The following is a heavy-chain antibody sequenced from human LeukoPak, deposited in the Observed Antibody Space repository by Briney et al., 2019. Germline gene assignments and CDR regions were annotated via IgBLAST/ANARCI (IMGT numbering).Heavy chain of an antibody. CDR3: AREGFDSYGTTKDAFDV. CDR1: GFSFISYL. Sequence: PGGSLRLTCAACGFSFISYLMSWVRQAPGKGLEWVAAINQDGSEKYYVDSVKGRFTISRDSAKNSLYLQMNSLRAEDTAVYYCAREGFDSYGTTKDAFDVWGQGTMVTVSS. V-gene: IGHV3-7*05. CDR2: INQDGSEK. J-gene: IGHJ3*01. D-gene: IGHD5-18*01.